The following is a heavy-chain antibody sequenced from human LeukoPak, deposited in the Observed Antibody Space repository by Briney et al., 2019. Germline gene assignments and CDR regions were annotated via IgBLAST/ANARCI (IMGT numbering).Heavy chain of an antibody. D-gene: IGHD5-24*01. CDR3: ARGRATGVGWFDP. V-gene: IGHV1-69*13. CDR1: GGTFSSYA. J-gene: IGHJ5*02. Sequence: ASVKVSCKASGGTFSSYAISWVRQAPGQGLEWMGGIIPIFGTANYAQKFQGGVTITADESTSTAYMELSSLRSEDTAVYYCARGRATGVGWFDPWGQGTLVTVSS. CDR2: IIPIFGTA.